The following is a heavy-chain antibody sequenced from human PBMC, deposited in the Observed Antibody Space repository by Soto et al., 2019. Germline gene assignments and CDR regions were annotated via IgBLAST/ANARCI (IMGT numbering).Heavy chain of an antibody. CDR1: GGIFSSYA. J-gene: IGHJ5*02. V-gene: IGHV1-69*06. D-gene: IGHD3-22*01. CDR3: ARDRTDSGYYTNWLDP. Sequence: SVKVSCKTSGGIFSSYAFNWVRQAPGQGLEWLGRVIPMFGTTNYTQSFQGRLTITADKSTLTSYMELHSLTSDDTALYYCARDRTDSGYYTNWLDPWGQGTQVTVSS. CDR2: VIPMFGTT.